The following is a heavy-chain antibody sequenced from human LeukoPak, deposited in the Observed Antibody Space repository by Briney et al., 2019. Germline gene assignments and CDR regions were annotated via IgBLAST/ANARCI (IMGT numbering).Heavy chain of an antibody. CDR3: ARGVWDIVVVSASRAYYYYMDV. CDR2: INHSGST. CDR1: GGAFSGYY. D-gene: IGHD2-2*01. V-gene: IGHV4-34*01. J-gene: IGHJ6*03. Sequence: SETLSLTCAVYGGAFSGYYWGWIRQPPGKGLGWIGEINHSGSTHYNPSHNNRVTISVDTSKNQFSLKLSSVTGADTAVYYCARGVWDIVVVSASRAYYYYMDVWGKGTTVTVS.